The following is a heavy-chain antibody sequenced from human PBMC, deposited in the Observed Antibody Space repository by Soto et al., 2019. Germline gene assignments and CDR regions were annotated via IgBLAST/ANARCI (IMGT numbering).Heavy chain of an antibody. CDR2: INLRGGTT. D-gene: IGHD1-26*01. V-gene: IGHV1-46*02. Sequence: QVQLMQSGAEVRKPGASVRLSCETSGYNFNQYYIHWVRQAPGQGLEWMGIINLRGGTTEYAHKFRGRVTVTGDTSTKTANMELRSLRSEDRAMYFCARAPEDSDVPRWDYWGQGTLVTVSS. CDR3: ARAPEDSDVPRWDY. CDR1: GYNFNQYY. J-gene: IGHJ4*02.